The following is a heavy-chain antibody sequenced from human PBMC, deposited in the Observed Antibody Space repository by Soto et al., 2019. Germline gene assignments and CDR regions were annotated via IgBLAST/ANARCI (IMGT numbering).Heavy chain of an antibody. J-gene: IGHJ5*02. CDR1: GGTFSSYA. V-gene: IGHV1-69*13. CDR3: ARVKDRYSYGRKPYNWFDP. D-gene: IGHD5-18*01. Sequence: SVKVSCKASGGTFSSYAISWVRQAPGQGLEWMGGIIPIFGTANYAQKFQGRVTITADESTSTAYMELSSLRSEDTAVYYCARVKDRYSYGRKPYNWFDPWGQGTLVTVSS. CDR2: IIPIFGTA.